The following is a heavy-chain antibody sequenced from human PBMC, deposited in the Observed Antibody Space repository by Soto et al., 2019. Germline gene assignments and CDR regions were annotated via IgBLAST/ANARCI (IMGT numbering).Heavy chain of an antibody. CDR1: GGTFSSYA. CDR3: VRVVAIPGYPDN. D-gene: IGHD5-12*01. V-gene: IGHV1-69*12. J-gene: IGHJ4*02. Sequence: QVQLMQSGAEVRQPASSVKVSCKTSGGTFSSYAISWVRQAPGQGLEWMGGIVPIVDTSTYAQKFQGRVTMXAYXSTSTVDMELSSLRSDDTAVYYCVRVVAIPGYPDNWGQGTLVTVSS. CDR2: IVPIVDTS.